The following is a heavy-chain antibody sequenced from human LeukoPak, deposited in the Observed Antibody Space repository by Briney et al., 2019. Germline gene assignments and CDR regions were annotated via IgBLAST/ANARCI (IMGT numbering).Heavy chain of an antibody. J-gene: IGHJ4*02. CDR1: GGSISSGGYY. Sequence: PSQTLSLTCTVSGGSISSGGYYWSWIRQHPGKGLEWIGYIYYSGSTYYNPSLKSRDTISVDTSKNQFSLKLSSVTAADTAVYYCARMPMIVEYYFDYWGQGTLVTVSS. V-gene: IGHV4-31*03. CDR3: ARMPMIVEYYFDY. CDR2: IYYSGST. D-gene: IGHD3-22*01.